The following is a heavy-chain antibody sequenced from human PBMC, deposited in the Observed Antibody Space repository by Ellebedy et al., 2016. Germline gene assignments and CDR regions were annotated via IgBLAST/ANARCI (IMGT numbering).Heavy chain of an antibody. V-gene: IGHV5-51*01. CDR3: ARHGKFSGNEPDFDY. Sequence: KVSXXASGYSYTSYWIGWVRQMPGKGLEWMGIIFPDDSDTRYSPSFQGQVTISADKSTTTAYLQWNSLKASDTAMYYCARHGKFSGNEPDFDYWGQGTLVTVSS. CDR2: IFPDDSDT. J-gene: IGHJ4*02. CDR1: GYSYTSYW. D-gene: IGHD5-12*01.